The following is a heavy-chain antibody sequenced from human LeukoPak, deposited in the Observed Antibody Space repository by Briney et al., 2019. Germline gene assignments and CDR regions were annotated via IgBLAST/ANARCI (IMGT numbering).Heavy chain of an antibody. CDR2: IYYSGST. D-gene: IGHD6-19*01. CDR3: ARGYSSGWGLYWYFDL. Sequence: SQTLSLTCTVSGGSISSGDYYWSWIRQPPGKGLEWIGYIYYSGSTYYNPSLKSRVTISVDTSKNQFSLKLSSVTAADTAVYYCARGYSSGWGLYWYFDLWGRGTLVTVSS. CDR1: GGSISSGDYY. J-gene: IGHJ2*01. V-gene: IGHV4-30-4*01.